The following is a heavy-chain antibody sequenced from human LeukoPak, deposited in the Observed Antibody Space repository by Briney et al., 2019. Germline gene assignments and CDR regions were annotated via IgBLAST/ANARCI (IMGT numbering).Heavy chain of an antibody. V-gene: IGHV3-48*01. D-gene: IGHD1-26*01. J-gene: IGHJ4*02. CDR1: GFTFSSYN. CDR3: ARDRDSGSYRGAFDY. Sequence: GGSLRPSGAASGFTFSSYNMNWVRQAPGKGLEWVSYIDTSSSTVSYADSVKGRFTISRDNAKNSLYLQMNSLRAEDTAVYYCARDRDSGSYRGAFDYWGQGTLVTVSS. CDR2: IDTSSSTV.